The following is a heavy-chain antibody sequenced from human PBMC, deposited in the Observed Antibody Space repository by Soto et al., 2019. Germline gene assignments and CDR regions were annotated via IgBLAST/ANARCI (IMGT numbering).Heavy chain of an antibody. V-gene: IGHV1-69*06. J-gene: IGHJ6*02. CDR1: GGTFSCYA. CDR2: FIPIFGTA. Sequence: QVQLVQSGAEVKKPGSSVKVSCKASGGTFSCYAISWVRQSPGQGLYCMGGFIPIFGTAHYAQKFQGRVTISADKSTSTADMERSNLRSEDTAVYYCAREELKEMGTIRHEGDYYDGMDVWGQETMVIVSS. CDR3: AREELKEMGTIRHEGDYYDGMDV. D-gene: IGHD1-1*01.